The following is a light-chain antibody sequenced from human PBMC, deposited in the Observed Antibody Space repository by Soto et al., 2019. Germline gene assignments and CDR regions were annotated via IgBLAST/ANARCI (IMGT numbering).Light chain of an antibody. V-gene: IGLV2-11*01. CDR1: SSDVGAYNY. CDR2: DVS. J-gene: IGLJ1*01. CDR3: CSYAGTYSYV. Sequence: QSVLTHPRPVSGSPGQSVTISCTGTSSDVGAYNYVSWYQQHPGKAPKFMIYDVSKRPSGVPDRFPGSKSGNTASLTISGLQAEDEADYYCCSYAGTYSYVFGTGTKVTVL.